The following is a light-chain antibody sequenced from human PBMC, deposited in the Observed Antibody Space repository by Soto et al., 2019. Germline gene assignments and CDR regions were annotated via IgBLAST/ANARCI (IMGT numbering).Light chain of an antibody. CDR1: QSIRSY. J-gene: IGKJ4*01. CDR2: AAS. Sequence: DIQMTQSPSSLSASVGDSVTITCRASQSIRSYLNWYQHKPGKAPQPLLYAASFLPSGVPSRFGDSGSGTHFTLTIISLQPDDFATYYCQQSYSTLLTFGGGNKLEIK. V-gene: IGKV1-39*01. CDR3: QQSYSTLLT.